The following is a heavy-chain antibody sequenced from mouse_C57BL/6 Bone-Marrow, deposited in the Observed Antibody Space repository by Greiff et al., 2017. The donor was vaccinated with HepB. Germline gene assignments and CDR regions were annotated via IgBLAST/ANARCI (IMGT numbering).Heavy chain of an antibody. CDR1: GYTFTSYW. V-gene: IGHV1-72*01. CDR3: ARSSYYYGSIPWFAY. J-gene: IGHJ3*01. D-gene: IGHD1-1*01. CDR2: IDPNSGGT. Sequence: QVQLQQPGAELVKPGASVKLSCKASGYTFTSYWMHWVKQRPGRGLEWIGRIDPNSGGTKYNEKFKSKATLTVDKPSSTAYMQISSLTSEDSAVYYCARSSYYYGSIPWFAYWGQGTLVTVSA.